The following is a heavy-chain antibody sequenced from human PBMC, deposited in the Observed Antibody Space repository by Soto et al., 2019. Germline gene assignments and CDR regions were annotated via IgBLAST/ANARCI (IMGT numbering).Heavy chain of an antibody. V-gene: IGHV1-46*03. D-gene: IGHD2-21*02. CDR3: ARVAVVTQDFDY. CDR1: GYTFTRYY. J-gene: IGHJ4*02. Sequence: ASVKVSCKASGYTFTRYYMHWVRQAPGQGLEWMGIINPSGGSTSYAQKFQGRVTMTRDTSTSTVYMELSSLRSEDTAVYYCARVAVVTQDFDYWGQGTLVTVSS. CDR2: INPSGGST.